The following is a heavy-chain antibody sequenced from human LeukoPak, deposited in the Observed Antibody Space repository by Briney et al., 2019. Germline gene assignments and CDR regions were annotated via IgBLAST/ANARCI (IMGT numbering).Heavy chain of an antibody. V-gene: IGHV3-23*01. CDR1: GFTFSSYG. CDR2: ISGSGVST. D-gene: IGHD3-10*02. CDR3: AELGITMIGGV. Sequence: GGSLRFSCAASGFTFSSYGMHWVRQAPGKGLEWVSTISGSGVSTYYADSVKGRFTISRDNAKNSLYLQMNSLRAEDTAVYYCAELGITMIGGVWGKGTTVTISS. J-gene: IGHJ6*04.